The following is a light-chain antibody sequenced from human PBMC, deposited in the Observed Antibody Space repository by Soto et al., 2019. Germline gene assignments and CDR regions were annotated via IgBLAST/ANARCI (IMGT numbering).Light chain of an antibody. Sequence: QSVLTKPASVSRSLGQSITISCTGTTRDSAGYNYISWYQQLPCKAPKLMIYQVTIRPSGISNRFSGSKSGNTASLTISGLQAEDEADYYCTSFSSSTSLYVFGTGTKVTVL. CDR3: TSFSSSTSLYV. J-gene: IGLJ1*01. CDR2: QVT. CDR1: TRDSAGYNY. V-gene: IGLV2-14*01.